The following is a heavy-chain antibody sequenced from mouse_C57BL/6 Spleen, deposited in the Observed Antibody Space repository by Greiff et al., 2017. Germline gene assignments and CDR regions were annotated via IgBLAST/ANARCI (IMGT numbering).Heavy chain of an antibody. CDR3: AKGFITTVVANMDY. Sequence: VQLQQSGAELARPGASVKLSCKASGYTFTSYGISWVKQRTGPGLEWIGEIYPRSGNTYYNEKFKGKATLTADKSSSTAYMELRSLTSEDSAVYFCAKGFITTVVANMDYWGQGTSGTVSS. CDR2: IYPRSGNT. J-gene: IGHJ4*01. D-gene: IGHD1-1*01. V-gene: IGHV1-81*01. CDR1: GYTFTSYG.